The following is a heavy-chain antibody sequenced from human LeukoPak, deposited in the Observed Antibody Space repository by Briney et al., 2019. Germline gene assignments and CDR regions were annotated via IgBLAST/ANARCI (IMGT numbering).Heavy chain of an antibody. CDR2: INPNSGGT. Sequence: ASVKVSCKASGYTFTGYYMHWVRQAPGQVLEWMGWINPNSGGTNYAQKFQGRVTMTRDTSISTAYMELSRLRSDDTAVYYCARGKGITMVRGVNFDYWGQGTLVTVSS. V-gene: IGHV1-2*02. D-gene: IGHD3-10*01. J-gene: IGHJ4*02. CDR3: ARGKGITMVRGVNFDY. CDR1: GYTFTGYY.